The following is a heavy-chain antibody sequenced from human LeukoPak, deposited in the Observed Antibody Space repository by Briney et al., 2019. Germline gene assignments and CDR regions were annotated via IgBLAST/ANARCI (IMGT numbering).Heavy chain of an antibody. CDR2: IYASGST. CDR3: ATQIAADNWFDP. V-gene: IGHV4-4*07. D-gene: IGHD6-6*01. Sequence: SETLSLTCTVSGASITSYYWSWIRQPAGKGLEWIGRIYASGSTTYNPSLKSRVTMAVDTSKTQFSLKLSSVTAADTAVYYCATQIAADNWFDPWGQGTLVTVSS. J-gene: IGHJ5*02. CDR1: GASITSYY.